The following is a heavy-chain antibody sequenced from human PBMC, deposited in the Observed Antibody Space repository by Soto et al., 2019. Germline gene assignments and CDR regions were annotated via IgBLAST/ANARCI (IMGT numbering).Heavy chain of an antibody. CDR1: CGSVISGSYY. CDR2: IYYSGST. Sequence: SETLSLTCTFSCGSVISGSYYWSWIRQPPGKGLEWIGYIYYSGSTNYNPSLKSRVTISVDTSKNQFSLKLSSVTAADTAVYYCARCDIVATSGMDVWGQGTTVTVSS. J-gene: IGHJ6*02. V-gene: IGHV4-61*01. CDR3: ARCDIVATSGMDV. D-gene: IGHD5-12*01.